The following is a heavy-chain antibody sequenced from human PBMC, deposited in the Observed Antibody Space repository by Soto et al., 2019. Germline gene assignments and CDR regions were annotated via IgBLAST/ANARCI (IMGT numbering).Heavy chain of an antibody. CDR1: GGSISSYY. Sequence: PSETLSLTCTVSGGSISSYYWSWVRQPPGKGLEWIGDIYYSGSTNYNPSLKSRVTISVDTSKNQFSLKLSSVTAADTAVYYCASFEPEDYDAFDIWGQGTMVTVSS. CDR2: IYYSGST. J-gene: IGHJ3*02. V-gene: IGHV4-59*12. CDR3: ASFEPEDYDAFDI. D-gene: IGHD4-17*01.